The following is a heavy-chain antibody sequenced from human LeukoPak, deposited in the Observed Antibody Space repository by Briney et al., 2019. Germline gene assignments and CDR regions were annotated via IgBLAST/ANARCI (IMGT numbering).Heavy chain of an antibody. CDR3: ARDGHSTVDDAFDI. D-gene: IGHD4-23*01. Sequence: GASVKVSCKTSGYTFTGYYMHWVRQAPGQGLEWMGWINPNSGGTNYAQKFQGRVTMTRDTSISTAYMELSRLRSDDTAVYYCARDGHSTVDDAFDIWGQGTMVTVSS. J-gene: IGHJ3*02. CDR1: GYTFTGYY. V-gene: IGHV1-2*02. CDR2: INPNSGGT.